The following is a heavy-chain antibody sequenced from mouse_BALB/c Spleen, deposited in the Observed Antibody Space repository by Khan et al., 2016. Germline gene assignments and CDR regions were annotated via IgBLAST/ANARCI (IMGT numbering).Heavy chain of an antibody. V-gene: IGHV4-1*02. CDR3: ARAGYYEYLAY. J-gene: IGHJ3*01. D-gene: IGHD1-1*01. CDR2: INPDSYTI. Sequence: EVKLLEPGGGLVHPGGSLKLPCAASGLDFSRYWMSWVRQAPGKGLEWLGEINPDSYTINYTPSLKDKFIISRDNAKNTLYLQMSKVRSEDTSLYCCARAGYYEYLAYWGQGTLITVSA. CDR1: GLDFSRYW.